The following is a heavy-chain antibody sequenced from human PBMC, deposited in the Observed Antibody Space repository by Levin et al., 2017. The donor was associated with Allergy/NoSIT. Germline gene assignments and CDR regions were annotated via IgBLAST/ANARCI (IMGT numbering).Heavy chain of an antibody. V-gene: IGHV3-74*01. J-gene: IGHJ4*02. Sequence: GGSLRLSCAASGFTFRGHYMHWVRQVPGKGLVWVSRIDTDGSTTSYADSVKGRFTISRDNAKNTLYLQMNNLRGEDTALYYWARESWGHGDNFDSWGQGTLVTVSS. D-gene: IGHD4-17*01. CDR2: IDTDGSTT. CDR3: ARESWGHGDNFDS. CDR1: GFTFRGHY.